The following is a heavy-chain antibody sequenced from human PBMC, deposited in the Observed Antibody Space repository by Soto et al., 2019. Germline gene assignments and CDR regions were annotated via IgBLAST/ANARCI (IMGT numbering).Heavy chain of an antibody. Sequence: GSLRLSCVASGLTFGSRAMSWVRQAPGEGLQWVSTITDTGGDAKYADSVRGRFVISRDNSKKTLYLQMTSLTAEDSAMYFCARGSTDSYPGSRIFDFWGRGTLVTVSS. J-gene: IGHJ4*02. CDR2: ITDTGGDA. V-gene: IGHV3-23*01. CDR3: ARGSTDSYPGSRIFDF. D-gene: IGHD3-10*01. CDR1: GLTFGSRA.